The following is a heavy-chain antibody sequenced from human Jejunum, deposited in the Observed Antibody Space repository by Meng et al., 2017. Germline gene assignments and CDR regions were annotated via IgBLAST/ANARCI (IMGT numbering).Heavy chain of an antibody. CDR3: ASDRITD. D-gene: IGHD3-16*01. Sequence: LVESGGGLVRPGGSLRLSCAASGFTFSSHGMHWLRQAPGKGLVWLSRVSTDGTITNYADSVKGRFTISRDNAKDTVFLEMNSLRVEDTAVYYCASDRITDWGQGTLVTVSS. CDR2: VSTDGTIT. CDR1: GFTFSSHG. V-gene: IGHV3-74*01. J-gene: IGHJ1*01.